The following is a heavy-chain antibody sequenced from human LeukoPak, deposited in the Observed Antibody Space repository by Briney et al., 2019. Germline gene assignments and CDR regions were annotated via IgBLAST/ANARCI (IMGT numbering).Heavy chain of an antibody. CDR2: IYPGDSDT. J-gene: IGHJ6*02. V-gene: IGHV5-51*01. CDR1: GYSFTSYW. D-gene: IGHD4-17*01. Sequence: GESLKISCKGSGYSFTSYWIGWVRQMPGKGLEWMGIIYPGDSDTKYSPSFQGQVTISAGKSISTAYLQWRSLKASDTAMYYCARHRPPDYGDYGMDVWGQGTTVTVSS. CDR3: ARHRPPDYGDYGMDV.